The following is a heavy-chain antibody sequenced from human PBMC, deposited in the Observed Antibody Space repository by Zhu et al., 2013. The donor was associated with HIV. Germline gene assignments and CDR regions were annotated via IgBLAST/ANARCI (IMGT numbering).Heavy chain of an antibody. CDR1: GYTFTSYD. CDR3: ARGLVGRTYYYDSSGYYYNY. V-gene: IGHV1-8*01. CDR2: MNPNSGNT. J-gene: IGHJ4*02. D-gene: IGHD3-22*01. Sequence: QVQLVQSGAEVKKPGASVKVSCKASGYTFTSYDINWVRQATGQGLEWMGWMNPNSGNTGYAQKFQGRVTMTRNTSISTAYMELSSLRSEDTAVYYCARGLVGRTYYYDSSGYYYNYWGRGNPGHRLL.